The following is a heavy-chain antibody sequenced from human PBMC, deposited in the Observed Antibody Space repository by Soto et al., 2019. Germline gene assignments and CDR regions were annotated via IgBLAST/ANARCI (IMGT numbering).Heavy chain of an antibody. CDR2: IYYSGST. Sequence: QVQLQESGPGLVKPSQTLSLTCTVSGGSISSGGYYWSWIRQHPGKGLEWIGSIYYSGSTYYNQPLKSRVTISVDTSKNQFSLKLSSVTAANTPVYCCGRGVLHWGQRTLVTVSS. V-gene: IGHV4-31*03. CDR3: GRGVLH. CDR1: GGSISSGGYY. D-gene: IGHD3-16*01. J-gene: IGHJ4*02.